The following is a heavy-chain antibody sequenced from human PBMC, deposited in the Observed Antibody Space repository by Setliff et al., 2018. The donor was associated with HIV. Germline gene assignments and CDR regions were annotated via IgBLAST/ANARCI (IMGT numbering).Heavy chain of an antibody. V-gene: IGHV4-34*01. D-gene: IGHD2-2*01. Sequence: SETLSLTCAVYGGSFSGYYWSWIRQPPGKGLEWIGEINDNGSTNYNPSLKSRVTISVDTSKNQFFLKLSSVTAADTAVYYCVRGYCSSTTCYDDYYYMDVWGKGSTVTVSS. CDR3: VRGYCSSTTCYDDYYYMDV. CDR2: INDNGST. J-gene: IGHJ6*03. CDR1: GGSFSGYY.